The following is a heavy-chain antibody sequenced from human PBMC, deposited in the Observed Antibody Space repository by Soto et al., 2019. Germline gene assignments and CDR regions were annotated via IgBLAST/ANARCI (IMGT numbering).Heavy chain of an antibody. D-gene: IGHD3-22*01. V-gene: IGHV1-69*01. J-gene: IGHJ5*02. CDR2: IIPIFGTA. CDR1: GGTFSSYA. Sequence: QVQLVQSGAEVKKPGSSVKVSCKASGGTFSSYAISWVRQAPGQGLEWMGGIIPIFGTANYAQKFQGRVTITADETTSTDYMELSSLRSEDTAVYYCARDLGGYYDSSGYTNWFDPWGQGTLVTVSS. CDR3: ARDLGGYYDSSGYTNWFDP.